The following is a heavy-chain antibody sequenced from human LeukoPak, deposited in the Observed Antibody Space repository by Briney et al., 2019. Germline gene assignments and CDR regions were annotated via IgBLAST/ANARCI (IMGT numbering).Heavy chain of an antibody. Sequence: KSGGCLRLSCAASGSTFSSYSMNWVRQAPGKGLEWVSSISSSSSYIYYADSVKGRFTISRDNSKNTLYLQMNSLRAEDTAVYYCAKSAVLEWLPEGHYYFDYWGQGTLVTVSS. J-gene: IGHJ4*02. CDR1: GSTFSSYS. CDR3: AKSAVLEWLPEGHYYFDY. V-gene: IGHV3-21*04. D-gene: IGHD3-3*01. CDR2: ISSSSSYI.